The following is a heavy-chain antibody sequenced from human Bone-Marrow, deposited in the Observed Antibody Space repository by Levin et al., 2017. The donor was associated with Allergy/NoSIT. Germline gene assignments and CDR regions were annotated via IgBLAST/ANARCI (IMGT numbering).Heavy chain of an antibody. CDR2: ISSSSSYI. CDR1: GFTFSSYS. D-gene: IGHD6-13*01. J-gene: IGHJ4*02. Sequence: GGSLRLSCAASGFTFSSYSMNWVRQAPGKGLEWVSSISSSSSYISYADSVKGRFTISRDNAKNSLYLQMNSLRAEDTAVYYCARDLSAAGIDYWGQGTLVTVSS. CDR3: ARDLSAAGIDY. V-gene: IGHV3-21*01.